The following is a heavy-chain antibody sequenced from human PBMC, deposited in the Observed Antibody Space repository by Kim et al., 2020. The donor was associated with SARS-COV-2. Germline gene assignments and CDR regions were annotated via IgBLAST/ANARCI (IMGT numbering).Heavy chain of an antibody. CDR2: IYPGDSDT. Sequence: GESLKISCKGSGYSFTSYWIGWVRQMPGKGLEWMGIIYPGDSDTRYSPSFQGQVTISADKSISTAYLQWSSLKASDTAMYYCARDAHRRRLSYSSSLTLDDGMDVWGQGTTVTVSS. D-gene: IGHD6-6*01. J-gene: IGHJ6*02. V-gene: IGHV5-51*01. CDR1: GYSFTSYW. CDR3: ARDAHRRRLSYSSSLTLDDGMDV.